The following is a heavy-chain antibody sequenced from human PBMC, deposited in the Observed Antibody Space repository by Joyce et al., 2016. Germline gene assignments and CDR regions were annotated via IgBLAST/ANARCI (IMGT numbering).Heavy chain of an antibody. CDR3: TSRAAAGTMNYFDY. Sequence: EVQLVESGGGLVQPGGSLRLSCVASGFTFSGSTMHWVRQASGKGLEWVGRIRNKVNSYATAYAASVKGRFSITRDDSENTAYLQMNSLKTEDTAVYYCTSRAAAGTMNYFDYWGQGTLVTVSS. J-gene: IGHJ4*02. CDR2: IRNKVNSYAT. CDR1: GFTFSGST. V-gene: IGHV3-73*02. D-gene: IGHD6-13*01.